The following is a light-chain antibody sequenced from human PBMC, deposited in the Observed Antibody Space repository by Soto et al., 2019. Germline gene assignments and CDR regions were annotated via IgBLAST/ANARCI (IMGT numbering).Light chain of an antibody. J-gene: IGKJ1*01. V-gene: IGKV1-39*01. CDR2: AAS. CDR3: QQSYSTTWT. Sequence: DLQMTQSPSTLSASVGDRVTITCRASQSISSWLAWYQQKPGKAPKLLIYAASSLQSGVPSRFSGSGSETDFTLTISSLQPEHFATYSCQQSYSTTWTVGQGTKVDIK. CDR1: QSISSW.